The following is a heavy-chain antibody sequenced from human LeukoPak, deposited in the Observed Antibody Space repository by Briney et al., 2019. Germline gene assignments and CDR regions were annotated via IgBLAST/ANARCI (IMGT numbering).Heavy chain of an antibody. D-gene: IGHD2-15*01. CDR1: GFSFSDPA. CDR2: IRSKAKTYAT. Sequence: GGSLRLSCSASGFSFSDPAIHWVRQASGKGLEWVGRIRSKAKTYATGYAASVKDRFTISRDDSKNTAYLQMSSLKTEDTAVYYCARMRYCSGGSCSFDYWGQGTLVTVSS. CDR3: ARMRYCSGGSCSFDY. J-gene: IGHJ4*02. V-gene: IGHV3-73*01.